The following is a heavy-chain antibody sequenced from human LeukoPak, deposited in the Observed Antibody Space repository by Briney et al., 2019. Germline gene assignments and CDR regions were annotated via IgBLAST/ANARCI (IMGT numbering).Heavy chain of an antibody. V-gene: IGHV1-18*01. J-gene: IGHJ5*02. Sequence: IISYNCNTNYPHKLQVRVTMTTDTSTSTAYMELRSLRSDDTAVYYCARGGRSGYSGNWFDPWGQGTLVTVSS. CDR2: IISYNCNT. CDR3: ARGGRSGYSGNWFDP. D-gene: IGHD3-3*01.